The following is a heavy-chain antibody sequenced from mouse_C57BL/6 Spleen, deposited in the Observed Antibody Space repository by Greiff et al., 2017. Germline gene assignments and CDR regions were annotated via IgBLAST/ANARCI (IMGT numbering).Heavy chain of an antibody. J-gene: IGHJ2*01. CDR1: GYTFTDYY. CDR2: INPNNGGT. V-gene: IGHV1-26*01. CDR3: ARDGTVDY. D-gene: IGHD4-1*01. Sequence: EVQLQQSGPELVKPGDSVKISCKASGYTFTDYYMNWVKQSHGKSLEWIGDINPNNGGTSYNQKFKGKATLTVDKSSSTAYMELRSLTSEDSAVYYCARDGTVDYWGQGTTLTVSS.